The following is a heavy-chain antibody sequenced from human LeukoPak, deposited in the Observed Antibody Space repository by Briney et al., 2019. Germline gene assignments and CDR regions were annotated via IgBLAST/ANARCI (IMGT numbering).Heavy chain of an antibody. V-gene: IGHV3-48*03. CDR1: GFTFSSYE. J-gene: IGHJ4*02. D-gene: IGHD3-22*01. CDR3: ARDRGGYYDSSGYFYY. CDR2: SRSSHNTM. Sequence: PGGSLRLSCAGSGFTFSSYEMSWVRQAPGKGLEWIAYSRSSHNTMFYADSVQGRFTIFRDHAKNSVYLQMTSLRAEDTAIYYCARDRGGYYDSSGYFYYWGQGTLVTVTS.